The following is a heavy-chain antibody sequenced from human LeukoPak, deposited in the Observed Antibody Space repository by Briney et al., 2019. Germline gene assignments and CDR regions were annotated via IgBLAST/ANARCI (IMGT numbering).Heavy chain of an antibody. D-gene: IGHD6-19*01. CDR2: IYYSGST. J-gene: IGHJ4*02. CDR1: GGSISSYY. CDR3: ARSTDAEVGSGWYGFDY. V-gene: IGHV4-59*01. Sequence: SETLSLTCTVSGGSISSYYWSWIRQPPGKGLEWIGYIYYSGSTNYNPSLKSRVTISVDTSKNQFSLKLSSVTAADTAVYYCARSTDAEVGSGWYGFDYWGQGTLVTVSS.